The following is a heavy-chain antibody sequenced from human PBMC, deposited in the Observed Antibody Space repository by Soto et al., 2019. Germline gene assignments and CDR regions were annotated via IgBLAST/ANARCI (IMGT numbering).Heavy chain of an antibody. J-gene: IGHJ4*02. CDR1: GASISSYY. Sequence: SDTLSLTCTVSGASISSYYWSWIRQPPGKGLEWIGYIYDSGSTNYNPSLKSRVTISVDTSKNQFSLKLTSVTAADTAVYYCARNTTIWRFNDYWGQGTLVTVSS. D-gene: IGHD1-26*01. CDR2: IYDSGST. V-gene: IGHV4-59*08. CDR3: ARNTTIWRFNDY.